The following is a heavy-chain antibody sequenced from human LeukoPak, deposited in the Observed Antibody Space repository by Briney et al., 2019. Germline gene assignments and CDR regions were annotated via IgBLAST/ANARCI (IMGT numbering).Heavy chain of an antibody. CDR2: ISSSSSYI. Sequence: PGGSLRLSCAASGFTFSSYSMNWVRQAPGKGLEWVSSISSSSSYIYYADSVKGRFTISRDNAKNSLYLQMNSLRAEDTAVYYCARGEEGGYGDYANYYYYYMDVWGKGTTVTVSS. CDR1: GFTFSSYS. D-gene: IGHD4-17*01. J-gene: IGHJ6*03. V-gene: IGHV3-21*01. CDR3: ARGEEGGYGDYANYYYYYMDV.